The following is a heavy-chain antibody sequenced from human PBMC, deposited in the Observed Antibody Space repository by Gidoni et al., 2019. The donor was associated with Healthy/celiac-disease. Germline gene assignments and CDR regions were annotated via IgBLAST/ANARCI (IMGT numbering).Heavy chain of an antibody. CDR2: INSEGSST. J-gene: IGHJ6*03. D-gene: IGHD1-26*01. CDR3: ARGEEVGAILYYYYYMDV. V-gene: IGHV3-74*01. Sequence: EVQLVESGGGLVQPGGSLRLSCAASGFTFSSYWMHWVRQAPGKVLVWVSRINSEGSSTSYADSVKGRFTISRDNAKNTLYLQMNSLRAEDTAVYYCARGEEVGAILYYYYYMDVWGKGTTVTVSS. CDR1: GFTFSSYW.